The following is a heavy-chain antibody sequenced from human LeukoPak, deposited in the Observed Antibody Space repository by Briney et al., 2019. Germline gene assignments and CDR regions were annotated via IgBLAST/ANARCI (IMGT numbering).Heavy chain of an antibody. V-gene: IGHV4-30-4*01. J-gene: IGHJ5*02. CDR1: GGSISSGDYY. CDR3: ARDHVLLWFGELLPHCWFDP. CDR2: IYYSGST. D-gene: IGHD3-10*01. Sequence: SETLSLTCTVSGGSISSGDYYWSWIRQPPGKGLEWIGYIYYSGSTYYNPSLKSRVTISVDTSKNQFSLKLSSVTAADTAVYYCARDHVLLWFGELLPHCWFDPWGQGTLVTVSS.